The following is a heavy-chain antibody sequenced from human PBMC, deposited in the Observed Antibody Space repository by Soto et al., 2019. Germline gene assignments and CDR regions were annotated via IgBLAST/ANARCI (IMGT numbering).Heavy chain of an antibody. CDR2: MSGSSSTT. Sequence: GGSLRLSCATSGLTFSNYAMRWVRQAPGGGLEWVSSMSGSSSTTYYADSVRGRFTISRDRSKNTLYLQMSSLRAEDTALYYCAKNQERELPRVIDFWGQGTLVTVSS. CDR3: AKNQERELPRVIDF. D-gene: IGHD1-7*01. J-gene: IGHJ4*02. V-gene: IGHV3-23*01. CDR1: GLTFSNYA.